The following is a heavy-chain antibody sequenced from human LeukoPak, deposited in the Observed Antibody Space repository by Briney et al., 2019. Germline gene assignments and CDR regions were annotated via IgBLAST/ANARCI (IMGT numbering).Heavy chain of an antibody. CDR2: IYPGDSDT. D-gene: IGHD1-26*01. V-gene: IGHV5-51*01. CDR1: GYSFTSYW. J-gene: IGHJ4*02. CDR3: ARSGSYFRAYYFDY. Sequence: AGESLKISCKGSGYSFTSYWIGWVRQMPGKGLEGMGIIYPGDSDTRYSPSFQGQVTISADKYSSTAYLQWSSLKASDTAMYYCARSGSYFRAYYFDYWGQGTLVTVSS.